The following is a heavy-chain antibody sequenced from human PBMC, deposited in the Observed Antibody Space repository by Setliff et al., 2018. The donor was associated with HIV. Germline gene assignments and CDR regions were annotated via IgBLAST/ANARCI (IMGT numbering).Heavy chain of an antibody. V-gene: IGHV4-34*01. Sequence: SETLSLTCAVYGGSFSGYYWSWIRQPPGKGLEWIGEINHSGSTNYNPSLKSRVTISVDTSKNQFSLKLSYVTAADTAVYYCARGDSGYSGYDYFDYWGQGTLVTVSS. J-gene: IGHJ4*02. CDR2: INHSGST. CDR3: ARGDSGYSGYDYFDY. CDR1: GGSFSGYY. D-gene: IGHD5-12*01.